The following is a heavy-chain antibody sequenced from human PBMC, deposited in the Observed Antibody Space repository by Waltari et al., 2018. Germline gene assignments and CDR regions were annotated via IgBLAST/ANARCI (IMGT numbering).Heavy chain of an antibody. J-gene: IGHJ2*01. Sequence: EVQVVQSGSEVKQPGESLKISCKGSGYSFTNYWIGWVRQMPGKGLEWMGSIYPSDSDARYSPSFQGQVTISADRSISTAYLQWSSLKASDTAMYYCARSGTSSSRYFDLWVRGALVTVSS. CDR1: GYSFTNYW. D-gene: IGHD6-6*01. CDR3: ARSGTSSSRYFDL. CDR2: IYPSDSDA. V-gene: IGHV5-51*01.